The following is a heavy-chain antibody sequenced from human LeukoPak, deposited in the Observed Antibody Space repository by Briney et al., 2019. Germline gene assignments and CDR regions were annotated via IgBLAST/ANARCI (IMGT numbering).Heavy chain of an antibody. Sequence: PGGSLRLSCAASGFTFSSYAMSWVRQAPGKGLEWVSTISGSSGSTYYADSVKGRFTISRDNSKNTLYLQMNSLRAEDTAVYYCAREAGGYYYFDYWGQGTLVTVSS. CDR1: GFTFSSYA. J-gene: IGHJ4*02. CDR3: AREAGGYYYFDY. CDR2: ISGSSGST. D-gene: IGHD3-22*01. V-gene: IGHV3-23*01.